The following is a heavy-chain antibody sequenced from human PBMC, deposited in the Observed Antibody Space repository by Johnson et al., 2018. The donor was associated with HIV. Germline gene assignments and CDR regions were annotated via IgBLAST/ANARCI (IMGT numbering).Heavy chain of an antibody. CDR3: AKDRWLRLPGAEFFCDI. Sequence: VQLVESGGGVVQPGRSLRLSCAASGFTFSTYAMHWVRQAPGKGLEWVAVISSDESNKYYADSVKGRFTISRDNSKNTLFLQMDSLRADDTAVYYCAKDRWLRLPGAEFFCDIWGQGTMVTVSS. CDR1: GFTFSTYA. D-gene: IGHD5-12*01. CDR2: ISSDESNK. J-gene: IGHJ3*02. V-gene: IGHV3-30*04.